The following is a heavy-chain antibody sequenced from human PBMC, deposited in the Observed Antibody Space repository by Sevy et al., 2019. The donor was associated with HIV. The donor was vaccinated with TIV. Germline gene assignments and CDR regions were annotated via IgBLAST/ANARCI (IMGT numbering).Heavy chain of an antibody. CDR2: INSDGSST. D-gene: IGHD3-22*01. V-gene: IGHV3-74*01. CDR3: AREEHDSSGYYFNFDYYYGMDV. CDR1: GFTFSSYW. J-gene: IGHJ6*01. Sequence: GGCLRLSCAASGFTFSSYWMHWVRQAPGKGLVWVSRINSDGSSTSYADSVKGRFTISRDNAKNTLYLQMNSLRAEDTAVYYCAREEHDSSGYYFNFDYYYGMDVWGQGTTVTVSS.